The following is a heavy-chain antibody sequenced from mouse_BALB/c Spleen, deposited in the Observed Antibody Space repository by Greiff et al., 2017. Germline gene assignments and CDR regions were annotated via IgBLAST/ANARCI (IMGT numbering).Heavy chain of an antibody. J-gene: IGHJ4*01. Sequence: VKLVESGPGLVQPSQSLSITCTVSGFSLTSYGVHWVRQSPGKGLEWLGVIWSGGSTDYNAAFISRLSISKDNSKSQVFFKMNSLQANDTAIYYCARRFDYLYYAMDYWGQGTSVTVSS. CDR1: GFSLTSYG. V-gene: IGHV2-2*02. D-gene: IGHD5-5*01. CDR2: IWSGGST. CDR3: ARRFDYLYYAMDY.